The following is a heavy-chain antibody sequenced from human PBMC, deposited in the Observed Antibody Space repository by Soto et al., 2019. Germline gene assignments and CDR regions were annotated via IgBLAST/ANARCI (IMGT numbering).Heavy chain of an antibody. CDR3: AILPTMVRGVIIDLFVY. D-gene: IGHD3-10*01. Sequence: SVKVSCKASGGTFSSYTISWVRQAPGQGLEWMGRIIPILGIANYAQKFQGRVTITADKSTSTAYMELSSLRSEDTAVYYCAILPTMVRGVIIDLFVYWGQGTLVTVSS. CDR1: GGTFSSYT. J-gene: IGHJ4*02. CDR2: IIPILGIA. V-gene: IGHV1-69*02.